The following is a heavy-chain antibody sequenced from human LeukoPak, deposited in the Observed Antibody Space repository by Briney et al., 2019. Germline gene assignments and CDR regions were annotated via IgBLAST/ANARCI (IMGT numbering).Heavy chain of an antibody. CDR1: GGSFSSGSHY. CDR3: VILPASSGLSWFDR. CDR2: MYYTGSA. D-gene: IGHD6-19*01. Sequence: SETLSLTCTVSGGSFSSGSHYWGWVRQPPGKGLEWIVSMYYTGSAHYNPYLKSRVTMSLDTSKNQYSLKLSSVTAADTAVYYCVILPASSGLSWFDRWGQGTLVAVSS. V-gene: IGHV4-39*01. J-gene: IGHJ5*02.